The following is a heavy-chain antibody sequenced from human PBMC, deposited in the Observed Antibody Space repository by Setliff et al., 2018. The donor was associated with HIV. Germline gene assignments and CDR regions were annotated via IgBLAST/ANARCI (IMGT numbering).Heavy chain of an antibody. CDR1: GGSISSGDYY. J-gene: IGHJ2*01. Sequence: SETLSLTCTVSGGSISSGDYYWSWLRQHPGKGLEWIGYIYHSGTTYYNPSLASRVIISADTSRKRFSLQLNSVTAADTGVYFCARAPQDRTTWYFDLWGRGTLVTVSS. CDR2: IYHSGTT. V-gene: IGHV4-31*03. D-gene: IGHD4-17*01. CDR3: ARAPQDRTTWYFDL.